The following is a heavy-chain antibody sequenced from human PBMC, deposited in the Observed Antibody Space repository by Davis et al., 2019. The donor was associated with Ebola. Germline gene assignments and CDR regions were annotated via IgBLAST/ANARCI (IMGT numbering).Heavy chain of an antibody. J-gene: IGHJ6*02. CDR1: SGSINSHHW. V-gene: IGHV4-4*02. D-gene: IGHD3-16*02. CDR2: INQSGGT. Sequence: PSETLSLTCVVSSGSINSHHWWTWVRQPPGKGLEWIGEINQSGGTNYNPSLRSRVTISVDKSKNQFSLRLTSVTAADTAVYFCARRPIWTGDSSLYYGMGVWGQGTTVTVSS. CDR3: ARRPIWTGDSSLYYGMGV.